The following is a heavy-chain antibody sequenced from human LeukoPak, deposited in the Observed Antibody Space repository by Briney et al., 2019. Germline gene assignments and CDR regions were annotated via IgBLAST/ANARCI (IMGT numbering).Heavy chain of an antibody. V-gene: IGHV5-51*01. Sequence: SGESLKISCKGSGYSFTSYWIGWVRQIPGKGLEWLGIIYPGDSDTRYSPSFQGQATISADKSISTAYLQWSSLKASDTAMYYCARLAAGIFYFDYWGQGTLVTASS. CDR3: ARLAAGIFYFDY. J-gene: IGHJ4*02. CDR2: IYPGDSDT. D-gene: IGHD6-13*01. CDR1: GYSFTSYW.